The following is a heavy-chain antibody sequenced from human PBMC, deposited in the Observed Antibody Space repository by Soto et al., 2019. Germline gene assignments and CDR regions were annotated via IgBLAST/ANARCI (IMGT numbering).Heavy chain of an antibody. Sequence: GGSLRLSCSSSGFTFRTYAIHGVRQAPGKGLEWVAVTSYDGSKKFYADSVKGRFTISRDNSRNTLYLQMNSLGAEDTAIYYCARDAADFDSWIGYLSARPGYYFYGMDVWGQGPTVTVYS. CDR3: ARDAADFDSWIGYLSARPGYYFYGMDV. CDR2: TSYDGSKK. J-gene: IGHJ6*02. D-gene: IGHD3-3*01. V-gene: IGHV3-30*04. CDR1: GFTFRTYA.